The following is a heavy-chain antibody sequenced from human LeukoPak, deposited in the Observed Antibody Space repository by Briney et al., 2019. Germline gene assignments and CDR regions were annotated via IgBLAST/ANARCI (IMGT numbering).Heavy chain of an antibody. CDR3: ARDHDGGGYSYGCYDY. CDR2: INWNGGST. J-gene: IGHJ4*02. CDR1: GFTFDDYA. D-gene: IGHD5-18*01. V-gene: IGHV3-20*04. Sequence: PGGSLRLSCAASGFTFDDYAMSWVRQAPGKGLEWVSGINWNGGSTCYADSVKGRFTISRDNAKNSLYLQMNSLTAADTALYYCARDHDGGGYSYGCYDYWGRGTLVTVSS.